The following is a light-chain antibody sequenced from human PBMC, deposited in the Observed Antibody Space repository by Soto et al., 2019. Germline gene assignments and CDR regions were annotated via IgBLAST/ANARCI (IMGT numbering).Light chain of an antibody. CDR2: LGS. CDR1: QSLLHSNGYNY. J-gene: IGKJ4*01. CDR3: MQALQTPLT. V-gene: IGKV2-28*01. Sequence: DIVMTQSPLSLPVTPGEPASISCTSSQSLLHSNGYNYLDWYLQKPGQSPQLLIYLGSNRASGVPDRFSGSGSGTDFTLKISRVEAEDVGVYYCMQALQTPLTFGGGTEVEIK.